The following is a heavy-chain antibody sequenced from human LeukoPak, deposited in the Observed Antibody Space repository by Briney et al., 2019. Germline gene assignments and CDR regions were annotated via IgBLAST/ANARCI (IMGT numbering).Heavy chain of an antibody. CDR1: GGSFSGYY. V-gene: IGHV4-34*01. D-gene: IGHD2-15*01. CDR3: ARRVEFCSGGSCHKGSFDY. Sequence: SETLTLTCAVYGGSFSGYYWSWIRQPPGKGLEWIGEINHSGSTNYNPSLKSRVTISVDTSKNQFSLRLSSVTAADTAVYYCARRVEFCSGGSCHKGSFDYWGQGTLVTVSS. J-gene: IGHJ4*02. CDR2: INHSGST.